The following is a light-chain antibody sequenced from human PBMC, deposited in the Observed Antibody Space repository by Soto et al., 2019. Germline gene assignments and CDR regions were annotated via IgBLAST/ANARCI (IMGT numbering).Light chain of an antibody. Sequence: QSVLTQPPSASGTPGQRVTISCSGGRSNIGSNTVNWYQQLPGTAPKLLIYSDNQRPSGVPDRFSGSKSGTSASLAISGLQSEDEADYYCAAWYDSLNGWVFGGGTNLTVL. CDR3: AAWYDSLNGWV. CDR2: SDN. V-gene: IGLV1-44*01. CDR1: RSNIGSNT. J-gene: IGLJ3*02.